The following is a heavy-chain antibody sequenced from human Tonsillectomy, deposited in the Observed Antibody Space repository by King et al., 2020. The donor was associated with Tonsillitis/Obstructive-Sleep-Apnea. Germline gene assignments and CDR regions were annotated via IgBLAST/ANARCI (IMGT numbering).Heavy chain of an antibody. Sequence: VQLVESGGGLVKPGGSLRLSCAAAGFSFSNYYMTWIRQAPGKGLEWVSYTSSSGSTKYYADSVKGRFTISRDNAKNSLYLQMNSLRAEDTAVYYCAREPYCSSTSCYDDYFYMVVWGKGTTVTVSS. CDR1: GFSFSNYY. CDR3: AREPYCSSTSCYDDYFYMVV. D-gene: IGHD2-2*01. J-gene: IGHJ6*03. CDR2: TSSSGSTK. V-gene: IGHV3-11*01.